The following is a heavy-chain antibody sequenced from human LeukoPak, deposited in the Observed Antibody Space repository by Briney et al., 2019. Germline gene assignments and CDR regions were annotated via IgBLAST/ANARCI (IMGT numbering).Heavy chain of an antibody. CDR3: ARGVRDYGDYPDY. D-gene: IGHD4-17*01. CDR1: GGTFSSYA. CDR2: IIPIFGTA. Sequence: SVKVSCKASGGTFSSYAISWVRQAPGQGLGWMGRIIPIFGTANYAQKFQGRVTITTDESTSTAYMELSSLRSEDTAVYYCARGVRDYGDYPDYWGQGTLVTVSS. J-gene: IGHJ4*02. V-gene: IGHV1-69*05.